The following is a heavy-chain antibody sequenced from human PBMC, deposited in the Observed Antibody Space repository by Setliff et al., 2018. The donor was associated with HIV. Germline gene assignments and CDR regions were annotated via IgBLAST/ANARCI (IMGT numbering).Heavy chain of an antibody. CDR2: ITANGGTS. J-gene: IGHJ3*01. Sequence: GGSLRLSCAASGFTFNRYDITWVRQAPGKGLEWVSAITANGGTSYYADSVQGRFTISRDNSENTLHLHMNSLRAEDTAVYYCAKGLRWLQMYDSFDVWGPGTMVTVSS. CDR1: GFTFNRYD. CDR3: AKGLRWLQMYDSFDV. V-gene: IGHV3-23*01. D-gene: IGHD5-12*01.